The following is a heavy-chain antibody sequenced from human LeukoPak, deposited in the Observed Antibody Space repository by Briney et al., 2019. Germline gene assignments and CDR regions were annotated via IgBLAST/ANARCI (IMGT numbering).Heavy chain of an antibody. D-gene: IGHD2-2*01. J-gene: IGHJ6*02. CDR3: ARYCSSTSCLYTTNYYYYGMDV. CDR1: GGTFSSYA. CDR2: IIPILGIA. Sequence: GASVKVSCKASGGTFSSYAISWVRQAPGQGLEWMGRIIPILGIANYAQKFQGRDTITADKSTSTAYMELSSLRSEDTAVYYCARYCSSTSCLYTTNYYYYGMDVWGQGTTVTVSS. V-gene: IGHV1-69*04.